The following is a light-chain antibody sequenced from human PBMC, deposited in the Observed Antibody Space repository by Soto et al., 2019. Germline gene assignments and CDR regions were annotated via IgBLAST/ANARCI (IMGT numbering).Light chain of an antibody. V-gene: IGLV2-14*01. Sequence: QSALTQPASVSGSAGQSITISCSGTMRDVGAYNLVSWYQQHPGTAPKLIIYEVRNRPSGISSRFSGSRSGNTASLTISGLQPEDEGDYYCNSRTSSGSAVFGGGTKLTVL. CDR2: EVR. CDR3: NSRTSSGSAV. CDR1: MRDVGAYNL. J-gene: IGLJ2*01.